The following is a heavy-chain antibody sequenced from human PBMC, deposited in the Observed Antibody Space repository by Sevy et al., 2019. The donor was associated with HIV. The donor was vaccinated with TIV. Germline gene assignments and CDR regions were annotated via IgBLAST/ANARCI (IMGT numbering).Heavy chain of an antibody. J-gene: IGHJ6*03. CDR3: ARRESDYYDSSGYYYYYMDV. V-gene: IGHV4-59*01. D-gene: IGHD3-22*01. Sequence: SETLSLTCTVSGGSISSYYWSWIRQPPGKGLEWIGYIYYSGSTNYNPSLKSRVTISVDTPKNQFSLKLSSVTAADTAVYYCARRESDYYDSSGYYYYYMDVWGKGTTVTVSS. CDR2: IYYSGST. CDR1: GGSISSYY.